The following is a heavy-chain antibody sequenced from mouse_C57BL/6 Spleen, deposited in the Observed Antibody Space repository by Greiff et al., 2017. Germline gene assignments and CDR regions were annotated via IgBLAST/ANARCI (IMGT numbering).Heavy chain of an antibody. CDR1: GYTFTSYW. J-gene: IGHJ4*01. V-gene: IGHV1-52*01. CDR2: IDPSDSET. Sequence: QVQLQQPGAELVRPGSSVKLSCKASGYTFTSYWMHWVKQRPIQGLEWIGNIDPSDSETHYNQKFKDKATLTVDKASSTAYMQRSSLTSEDSAVYYCARRGYARDYWGQGTSVTVSS. CDR3: ARRGYARDY.